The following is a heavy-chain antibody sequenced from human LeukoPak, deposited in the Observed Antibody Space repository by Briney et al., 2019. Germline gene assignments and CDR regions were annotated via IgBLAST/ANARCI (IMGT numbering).Heavy chain of an antibody. CDR2: ISSSSSTI. V-gene: IGHV3-48*01. CDR3: AREFTWGSWNY. Sequence: HPGGSLRLSCAASGFTFSSYWMNWVRQAPGKGLEWVSYISSSSSTIYYADSVKGRFTISRDNAKNSLYLQMNSLRAEDTAVYYCAREFTWGSWNYWGQGTLVTVSS. CDR1: GFTFSSYW. J-gene: IGHJ4*02. D-gene: IGHD7-27*01.